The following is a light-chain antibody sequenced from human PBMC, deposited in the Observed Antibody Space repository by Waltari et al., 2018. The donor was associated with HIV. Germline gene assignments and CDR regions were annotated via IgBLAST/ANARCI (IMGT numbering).Light chain of an antibody. Sequence: QSALTQPASVSGSPGQSITISCTGPSNDGGRYDSVSWYQHHPGKAPKLVIYEVTNRPSGISNRFSGSKSGNTASLTISGLQAEDEADYYCSSYVVNSTPYVFGSGTKVTVL. CDR3: SSYVVNSTPYV. CDR2: EVT. J-gene: IGLJ1*01. CDR1: SNDGGRYDS. V-gene: IGLV2-14*01.